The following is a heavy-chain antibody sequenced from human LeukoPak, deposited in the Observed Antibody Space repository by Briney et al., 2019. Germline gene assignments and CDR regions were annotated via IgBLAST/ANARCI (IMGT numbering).Heavy chain of an antibody. J-gene: IGHJ2*01. CDR1: GYTFTGYY. CDR3: ARDLDWVFDL. D-gene: IGHD3-9*01. Sequence: ASVKVSCKASGYTFTGYYMHWVRQAPGQGLEWMAWINPNTGGTNSAQKFQGRVTMTTDTSTSTGYMELRSLRFDDTAVYYCARDLDWVFDLWGRGTLVTVAS. V-gene: IGHV1-2*02. CDR2: INPNTGGT.